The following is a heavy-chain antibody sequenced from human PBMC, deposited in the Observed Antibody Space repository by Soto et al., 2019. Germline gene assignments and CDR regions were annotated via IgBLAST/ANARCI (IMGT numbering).Heavy chain of an antibody. D-gene: IGHD5-18*01. CDR2: ISYDGSNK. CDR3: ARDFGGYSNY. V-gene: IGHV3-30-3*01. J-gene: IGHJ4*02. Sequence: QVQLVESVGGVVQPGRSLRLSCAASGFTFSSYAMHWVRQAPGKGLEWVAVISYDGSNKYYADSVKGRFTISRDNSKNTLYLQMNSLRAEDTAVYYCARDFGGYSNYWGQGTLVTVSS. CDR1: GFTFSSYA.